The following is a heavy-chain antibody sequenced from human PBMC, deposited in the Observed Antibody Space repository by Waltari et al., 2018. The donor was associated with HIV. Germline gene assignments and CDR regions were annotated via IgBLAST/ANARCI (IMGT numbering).Heavy chain of an antibody. J-gene: IGHJ4*02. V-gene: IGHV1-18*01. CDR2: ITPYNRNT. Sequence: QVQLVQSGAEVKKPGASVTVSCKASGYTFTAYGISWVRHAPGQGLAWRGWITPYNRNTTVSQRLQGRVAMTTDTTTGTAYVEMRSLRSDDTAVYYCAREEYGDPFGYWGQGTLVTVSS. CDR1: GYTFTAYG. CDR3: AREEYGDPFGY. D-gene: IGHD4-17*01.